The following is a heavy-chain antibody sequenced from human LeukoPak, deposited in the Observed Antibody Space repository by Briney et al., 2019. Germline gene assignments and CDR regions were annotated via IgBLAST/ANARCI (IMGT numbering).Heavy chain of an antibody. CDR2: INTNTGNP. D-gene: IGHD3-16*02. CDR3: ASGGRLYDYVWGSYRYTYSY. J-gene: IGHJ4*02. V-gene: IGHV7-4-1*02. CDR1: GYTFTSYA. Sequence: ASVKVSCKASGYTFTSYAMNWVRQAPGQGLEWMGWINTNTGNPTYAQGFTGRFVFSLDTSVSTAYLQISSLKAEDTAVYYCASGGRLYDYVWGSYRYTYSYWGQGTLVTVSS.